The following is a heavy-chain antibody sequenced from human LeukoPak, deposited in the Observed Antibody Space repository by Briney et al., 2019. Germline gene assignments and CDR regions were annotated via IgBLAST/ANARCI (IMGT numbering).Heavy chain of an antibody. Sequence: SETLSLTWTVSGGSISSYYWSWIRQPPGKGLEWIGYIYYSGSTNYNPSLKSRVTISVDTSKNQFSLKLSSVTAADTAVYYCARVRSGYDYSFDYWGQGTLVTVSS. CDR2: IYYSGST. CDR3: ARVRSGYDYSFDY. D-gene: IGHD5-12*01. CDR1: GGSISSYY. V-gene: IGHV4-59*01. J-gene: IGHJ4*02.